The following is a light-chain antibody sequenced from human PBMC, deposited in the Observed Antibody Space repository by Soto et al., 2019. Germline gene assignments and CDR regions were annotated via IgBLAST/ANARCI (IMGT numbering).Light chain of an antibody. V-gene: IGKV3D-20*02. J-gene: IGKJ5*01. CDR2: GAS. CDR3: QQRSKWPIT. CDR1: ESVSRN. Sequence: EIVMTQSPATLSVSPVERATLSCMASESVSRNLAWYQQKPGQAPRLLISGASRRATGIPDRFSGAGSGTDFTLTISSLEPEDFAVYYCQQRSKWPITFGQGTRLEI.